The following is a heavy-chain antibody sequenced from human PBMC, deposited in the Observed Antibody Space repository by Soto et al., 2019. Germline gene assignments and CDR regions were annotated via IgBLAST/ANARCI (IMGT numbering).Heavy chain of an antibody. D-gene: IGHD3-22*01. V-gene: IGHV3-30*18. CDR1: GFTFSSYG. CDR2: ISYDGSNK. CDR3: AKNLVYYDSSGPDY. J-gene: IGHJ4*02. Sequence: VGSLRLSCAASGFTFSSYGMHWVLQAPGKGLEWVAVISYDGSNKYYADSVKGRFTISRDNSKNTLYLQMNSLRAEDTAVYSCAKNLVYYDSSGPDYWGQGTLVTVS.